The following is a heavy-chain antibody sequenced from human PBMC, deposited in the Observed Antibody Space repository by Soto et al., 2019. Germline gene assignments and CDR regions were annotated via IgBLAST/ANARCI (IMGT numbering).Heavy chain of an antibody. D-gene: IGHD2-21*01. Sequence: QVQLQQWGAGLLKPSETLSLTCAVYGGSFSGYYWTWIRQPPGTGLEWIGEINHSGSTNYNPSLKSRVSLSVDTSKNQSSLKLTSVTAADTAVYYCARDKIPGLFDYWGQGTLFTVSS. CDR2: INHSGST. V-gene: IGHV4-34*01. J-gene: IGHJ4*02. CDR1: GGSFSGYY. CDR3: ARDKIPGLFDY.